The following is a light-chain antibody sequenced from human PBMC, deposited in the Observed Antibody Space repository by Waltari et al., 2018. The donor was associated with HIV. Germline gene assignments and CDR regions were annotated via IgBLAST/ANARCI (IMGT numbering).Light chain of an antibody. V-gene: IGKV3-11*01. CDR2: DTS. Sequence: EIVLTQSPATLSLSPGERATLACRASQSVGSYLGWYQQKPGQAPMLLIYDTSNRATVIPARFSGSGSGTDVTLTISSLEPEDFAVYYCQQRSDWPPTFGQGTKVEIK. CDR1: QSVGSY. CDR3: QQRSDWPPT. J-gene: IGKJ1*01.